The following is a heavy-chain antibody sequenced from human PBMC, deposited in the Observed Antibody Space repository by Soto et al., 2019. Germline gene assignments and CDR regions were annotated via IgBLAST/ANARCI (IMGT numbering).Heavy chain of an antibody. CDR1: GGTFSSYA. J-gene: IGHJ6*02. D-gene: IGHD3-10*01. Sequence: QVQLVQSGAEVKKPGSSVKVSCKASGGTFSSYAISWVRQAPGQGLEWMGGIIPIFGTANYAQKFQGRVTISAAKSTTTAYMRLSSLGSKDTGLYDCAGTRNYYGSGRSYYYGMDVWGQGTTVTVSS. V-gene: IGHV1-69*06. CDR2: IIPIFGTA. CDR3: AGTRNYYGSGRSYYYGMDV.